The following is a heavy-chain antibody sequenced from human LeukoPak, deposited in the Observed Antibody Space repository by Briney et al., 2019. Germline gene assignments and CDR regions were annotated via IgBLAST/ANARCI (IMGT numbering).Heavy chain of an antibody. CDR1: GFTFSSYW. J-gene: IGHJ4*02. Sequence: GGSLRLSCAASGFTFSSYWMSWVRQAPGKGLEWVANIKQDGSEKYYVDSVKGRFTISRDKAKNSLYMQMNSLRAEDTAVYYCARYGYDSSEGSFYWGQGTQVTVSS. D-gene: IGHD3-22*01. V-gene: IGHV3-7*01. CDR3: ARYGYDSSEGSFY. CDR2: IKQDGSEK.